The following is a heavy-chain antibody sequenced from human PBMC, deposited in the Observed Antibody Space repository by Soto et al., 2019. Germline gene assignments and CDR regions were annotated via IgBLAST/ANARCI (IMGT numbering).Heavy chain of an antibody. CDR3: ARGGGVSWADDAPSFYYYYYGMDV. V-gene: IGHV3-64*01. CDR1: GFTFSSYA. D-gene: IGHD2-2*01. Sequence: GGSLRLSCAASGFTFSSYAMHWVRQAPGKGLEYVSAISSNGGSTYYANSVKGRFTISRDNSKNTLYLQMGSLRAEDMAVYYFARGGGVSWADDAPSFYYYYYGMDVWGQGTTVTVSS. CDR2: ISSNGGST. J-gene: IGHJ6*02.